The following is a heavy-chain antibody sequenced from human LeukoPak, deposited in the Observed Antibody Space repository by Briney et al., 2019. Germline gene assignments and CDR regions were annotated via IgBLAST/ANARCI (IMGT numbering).Heavy chain of an antibody. Sequence: GGSLRLSCSASGFPFSSYAMHWVRQAPGKGLEWVAVISYDGSNKYYADSVKGRFTISRDNSKNTLYLQMNSLRAEDTAVYYCAKITDYWGQGTLVTVSS. CDR2: ISYDGSNK. J-gene: IGHJ4*02. V-gene: IGHV3-30*04. CDR3: AKITDY. D-gene: IGHD1-14*01. CDR1: GFPFSSYA.